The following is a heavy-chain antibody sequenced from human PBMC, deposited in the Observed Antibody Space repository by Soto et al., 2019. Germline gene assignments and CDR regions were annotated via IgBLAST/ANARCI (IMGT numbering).Heavy chain of an antibody. J-gene: IGHJ3*02. Sequence: PSETLSLTCTVSGDSISSSNSHWGWTRQPPGKGLEYIGSVYYGGAIFYSGNIYYNPSLKSRVTISVDTSKNQFSLRLSSVTAAGTGVYYCVRYDRINMKPYSPEGFHIWGQGTMVTVSS. D-gene: IGHD3-3*02. V-gene: IGHV4-39*01. CDR1: GDSISSSNSH. CDR2: VYYGGAIFYSGNI. CDR3: VRYDRINMKPYSPEGFHI.